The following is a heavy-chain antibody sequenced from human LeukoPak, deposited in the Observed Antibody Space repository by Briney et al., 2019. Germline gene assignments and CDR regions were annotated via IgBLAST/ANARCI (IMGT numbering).Heavy chain of an antibody. Sequence: GGSPRLSCAASGFTFSSYSMNWVRQAPGKGLEWVSSISSSSSYIYYADSVKGRFTISRDNAKNSLYLQMNSLRAEDTAVYYCARVIGGYYPHKHFDYWGQGTLVTVSS. J-gene: IGHJ4*02. CDR1: GFTFSSYS. CDR3: ARVIGGYYPHKHFDY. CDR2: ISSSSSYI. D-gene: IGHD1-26*01. V-gene: IGHV3-21*01.